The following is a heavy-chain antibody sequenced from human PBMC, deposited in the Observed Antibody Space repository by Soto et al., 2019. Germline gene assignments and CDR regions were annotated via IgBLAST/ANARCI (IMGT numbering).Heavy chain of an antibody. CDR3: AKDILMVRGVIEDYGMDV. CDR1: GFTFSSYA. Sequence: EVQLLESGGGLVQPGGSLRLSCAASGFTFSSYAMSWVRQAPGKGLEWVSAISGSGGSTYYADSVKGRFTISRDNSKNTLYLQMNSLRAEDTAVYYCAKDILMVRGVIEDYGMDVWGQGTTVTVSS. D-gene: IGHD3-10*01. V-gene: IGHV3-23*01. J-gene: IGHJ6*02. CDR2: ISGSGGST.